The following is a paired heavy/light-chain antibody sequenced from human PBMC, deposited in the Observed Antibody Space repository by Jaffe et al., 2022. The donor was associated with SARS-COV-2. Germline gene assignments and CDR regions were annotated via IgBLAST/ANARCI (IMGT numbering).Light chain of an antibody. CDR2: DAS. CDR3: QQYNIWPPWT. Sequence: EIVVTQSPATLSLSPGESATLSCRASQNVNTYLAWYQQKPGQAPRLLIYDASTRATGIPARFSGSGSGTEFTLTISSLQSEDFAIYYCQQYNIWPPWTFGPGTKVEVK. CDR1: QNVNTY. J-gene: IGKJ1*01. V-gene: IGKV3-15*01.
Heavy chain of an antibody. J-gene: IGHJ3*02. CDR3: TRDHYDVLIDAHDI. V-gene: IGHV3-48*01. CDR1: GFSLSDYG. CDR2: IRSSGSPI. D-gene: IGHD3-9*01. Sequence: EVQLVESGGGLVQPGGSLRLSCAASGFSLSDYGMNWVRQSPGKRLEWISYIRSSGSPIYYADSVKGRFTISRDTVKNSLFLQMNSLRAEDTAVYYCTRDHYDVLIDAHDIWGQGTMVTVSS.